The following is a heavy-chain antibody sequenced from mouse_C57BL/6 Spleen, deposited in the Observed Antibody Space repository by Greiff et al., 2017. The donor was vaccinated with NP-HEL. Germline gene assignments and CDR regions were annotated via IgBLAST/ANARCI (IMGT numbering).Heavy chain of an antibody. Sequence: QVQLQQSGAELVKPGASVKLSCKASGYTFTSYWMHWVKQRPGQGLEWIGMIHPNSGSTNYNEKFKSKATLTVDKSSSTAYMQLSSLTSEDSAVYYCARSAYYYGSSYPDYWGQGTTLTVSS. D-gene: IGHD1-1*01. V-gene: IGHV1-64*01. CDR1: GYTFTSYW. CDR3: ARSAYYYGSSYPDY. J-gene: IGHJ2*01. CDR2: IHPNSGST.